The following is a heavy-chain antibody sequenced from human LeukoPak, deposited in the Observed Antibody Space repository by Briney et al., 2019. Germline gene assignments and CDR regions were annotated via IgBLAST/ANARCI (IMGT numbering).Heavy chain of an antibody. CDR3: NVRWGPNSDY. D-gene: IGHD7-27*01. Sequence: GGPLRLSCAVSGFTFSSYSMNWVRQAPGKGLEWVSFISPSSTYIYYADSVKGRFTISRDNAKNSLSLQMNSLRAEDTAVYYCNVRWGPNSDYWGQGTLVTVSS. V-gene: IGHV3-21*01. CDR1: GFTFSSYS. CDR2: ISPSSTYI. J-gene: IGHJ4*02.